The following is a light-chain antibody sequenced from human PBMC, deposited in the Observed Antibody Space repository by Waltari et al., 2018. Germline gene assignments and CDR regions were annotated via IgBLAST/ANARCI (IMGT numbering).Light chain of an antibody. V-gene: IGKV2-28*01. CDR2: LGS. Sequence: EIVMTQSPLSLPVTPGEPASISCRSSQSLRHLNGYNYLDWYLQKPWQSPKLLICLGSSRGSGVPGRFSGSGSGTDFTLLISRVEADDVGVYYCMQARQTPFTFGQGTKLEI. CDR3: MQARQTPFT. J-gene: IGKJ2*01. CDR1: QSLRHLNGYNY.